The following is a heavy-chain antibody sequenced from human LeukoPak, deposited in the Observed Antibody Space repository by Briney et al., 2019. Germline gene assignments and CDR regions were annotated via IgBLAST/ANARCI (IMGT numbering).Heavy chain of an antibody. D-gene: IGHD6-19*01. CDR3: ARDGPISSGWYLRVSWFDP. V-gene: IGHV4-39*07. CDR2: INHSGST. J-gene: IGHJ5*02. CDR1: GDSISSSLYY. Sequence: PSETLSLTCTVSGDSISSSLYYWGWIRQPPGKGLEWIGEINHSGSTNYNPSLKSRVTISVDTSKNQFSLKLSSVTAADTAVYYCARDGPISSGWYLRVSWFDPWGQGTLVTVSS.